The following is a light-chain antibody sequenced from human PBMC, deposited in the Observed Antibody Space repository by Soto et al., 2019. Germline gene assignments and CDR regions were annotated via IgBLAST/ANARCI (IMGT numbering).Light chain of an antibody. J-gene: IGLJ1*01. CDR1: SSNIGAGYD. Sequence: QSVLTQPPSVSGAPGQRVTISCTGSSSNIGAGYDVHWYQRLPGTAPKLRIYCNSNRPSGVPDRFSGYKSGTSASLDITGLQAEDEADYYCQSYDSSLSGFYVFGTGTKLTVL. CDR3: QSYDSSLSGFYV. V-gene: IGLV1-40*01. CDR2: CNS.